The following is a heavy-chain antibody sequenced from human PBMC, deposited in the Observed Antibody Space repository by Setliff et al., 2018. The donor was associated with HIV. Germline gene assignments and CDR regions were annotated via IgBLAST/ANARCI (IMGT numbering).Heavy chain of an antibody. CDR3: ARGNPDYDILTGYWSHYFDY. Sequence: SETLSLTCTVSGDSISSYYWTWVRQSPGKGLEWIGNIYYSGSTNFNPSLKGRVTISLDTSKNQFSLKLNSVTAADTAVYYCARGNPDYDILTGYWSHYFDYWGQGTLVTV. J-gene: IGHJ4*02. D-gene: IGHD3-9*01. CDR1: GDSISSYY. CDR2: IYYSGST. V-gene: IGHV4-59*01.